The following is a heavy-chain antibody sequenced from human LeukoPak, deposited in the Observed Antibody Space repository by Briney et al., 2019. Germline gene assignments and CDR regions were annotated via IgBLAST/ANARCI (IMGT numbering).Heavy chain of an antibody. CDR1: AFTFSTYA. V-gene: IGHV3-23*01. D-gene: IGHD4-17*01. CDR2: ITGSGSST. J-gene: IGHJ5*02. Sequence: DPGGSLRLSCTASAFTFSTYAMTWVRQAQGKGLEWVSGITGSGSSTYYADSVKGRFTISRDNSKNTLYLQMNSLRAEDTAVYYCARRSSTPVTTEFDPWGQGTLVTVST. CDR3: ARRSSTPVTTEFDP.